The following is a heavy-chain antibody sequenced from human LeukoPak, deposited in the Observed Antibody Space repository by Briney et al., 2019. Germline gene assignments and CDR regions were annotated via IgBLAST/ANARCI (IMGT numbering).Heavy chain of an antibody. Sequence: SETLSLTCTVSGGSISSSSYYWGWIRQPPGKGLEWIGSIYYSGSTYYNPSLKSRVTISVDTSKNQFSLKLSSVTAADTAVYYCASEGLIAAAGTTYNCFDPGGRGTLVPAS. CDR1: GGSISSSSYY. CDR3: ASEGLIAAAGTTYNCFDP. D-gene: IGHD6-13*01. CDR2: IYYSGST. J-gene: IGHJ5*02. V-gene: IGHV4-39*07.